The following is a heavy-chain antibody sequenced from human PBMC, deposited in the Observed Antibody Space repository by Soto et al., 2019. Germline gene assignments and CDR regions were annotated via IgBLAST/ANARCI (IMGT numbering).Heavy chain of an antibody. J-gene: IGHJ4*02. D-gene: IGHD6-19*01. CDR3: SRVTSGLGPDY. V-gene: IGHV4-34*01. Sequence: QVQLQQWGAGLLKPSETLSLTCSVSGGSFSGYYWSWIRQPPGKGLEWIGEINQSGGTNYNQSLKSRVTMSVDTSKNQFSLKLSSVTAADTAVYYCSRVTSGLGPDYWGQGSLVTVSS. CDR1: GGSFSGYY. CDR2: INQSGGT.